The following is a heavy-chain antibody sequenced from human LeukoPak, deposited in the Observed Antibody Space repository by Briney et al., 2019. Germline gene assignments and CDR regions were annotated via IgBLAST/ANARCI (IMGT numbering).Heavy chain of an antibody. CDR2: TNPNSGGT. D-gene: IGHD1-26*01. V-gene: IGHV1-2*02. J-gene: IGHJ5*02. CDR1: GYTFTGYY. CDR3: ARAAVGAQGYNCFDP. Sequence: GASVKVSCKASGYTFTGYYMHWVRQAPGQGLEWMGWTNPNSGGTNYAQKFQGRVTMTRDTSISTAYMELSRLRSDDTAVYYCARAAVGAQGYNCFDPWGKGTLVTVSS.